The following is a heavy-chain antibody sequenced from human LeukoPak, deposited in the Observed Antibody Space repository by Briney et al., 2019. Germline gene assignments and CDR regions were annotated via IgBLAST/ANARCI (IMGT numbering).Heavy chain of an antibody. V-gene: IGHV1-69*06. CDR3: ARDTKELTTIFGVVIMYNWFDP. CDR2: IIPIFGTA. Sequence: ASVKVSCKASGGTFSSYAISWVRQAPGQGLEWTGGIIPIFGTANYAQKFQGRVTITADKSTSTAYMELSSLRSEDTAVYYCARDTKELTTIFGVVIMYNWFDPWGQGTLVTVSS. D-gene: IGHD3-3*01. J-gene: IGHJ5*02. CDR1: GGTFSSYA.